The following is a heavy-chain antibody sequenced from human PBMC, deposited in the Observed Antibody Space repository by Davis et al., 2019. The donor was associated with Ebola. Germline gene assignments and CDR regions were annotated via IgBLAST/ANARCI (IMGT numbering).Heavy chain of an antibody. CDR1: GLTSSTYW. D-gene: IGHD3-10*01. J-gene: IGHJ5*02. Sequence: SSTYSGLTSSTYWMHWVRQAPGKGPVWVSRINGDGGGITYADSVKGRFTSSRDNSKNTIHLQMNGLRVDDTALYYCASAEGGLAPMVFGHWGQGTLVTVSS. V-gene: IGHV3-74*01. CDR3: ASAEGGLAPMVFGH. CDR2: INGDGGGI.